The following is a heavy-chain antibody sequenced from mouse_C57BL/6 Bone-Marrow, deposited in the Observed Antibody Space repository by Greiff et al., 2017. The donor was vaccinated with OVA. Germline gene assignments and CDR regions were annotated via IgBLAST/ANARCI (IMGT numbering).Heavy chain of an antibody. V-gene: IGHV14-4*01. Sequence: VQLQQSGAELVRPGASVKLSCTASGFTIKDDYMHWVKQRPEQGLEWIGWIDPENGDTEYASKFQGKATLTADTSSNTAYLQLSSLTSEDTAVYDCTTLRITAVVAEDWGQGTLVTVSA. CDR1: GFTIKDDY. J-gene: IGHJ3*01. CDR3: TTLRITAVVAED. D-gene: IGHD1-1*01. CDR2: IDPENGDT.